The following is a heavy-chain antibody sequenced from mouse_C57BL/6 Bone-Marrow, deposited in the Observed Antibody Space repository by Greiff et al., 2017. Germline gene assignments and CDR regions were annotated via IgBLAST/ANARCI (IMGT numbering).Heavy chain of an antibody. CDR2: IDPENGDT. V-gene: IGHV14-4*01. Sequence: VQLQQSGAELVRPGASVKLSCTASGFNIKDDYMHWVKQRPEQGLEWIGWIDPENGDTEYASKFQGKATITADTSSNTAYLQLSSLTSEDTAVDYCTTSYYGNDGLAMDYWGQGTSVTVSS. CDR1: GFNIKDDY. CDR3: TTSYYGNDGLAMDY. D-gene: IGHD2-9*01. J-gene: IGHJ4*01.